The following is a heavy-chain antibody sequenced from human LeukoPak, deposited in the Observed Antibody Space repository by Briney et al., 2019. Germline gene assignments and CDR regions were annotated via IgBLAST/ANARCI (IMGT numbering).Heavy chain of an antibody. Sequence: SETLSLTCAVYGGSFSGYYWSWIRQPPGKGLEWIGEVNHSGSTNYNPSLKSRVTISVDTSKNQFSLKLSSVTAADTAVYYCARGRYVWGSYRAYFDYWGQGTLVTASS. CDR3: ARGRYVWGSYRAYFDY. J-gene: IGHJ4*02. CDR2: VNHSGST. CDR1: GGSFSGYY. D-gene: IGHD3-16*02. V-gene: IGHV4-34*01.